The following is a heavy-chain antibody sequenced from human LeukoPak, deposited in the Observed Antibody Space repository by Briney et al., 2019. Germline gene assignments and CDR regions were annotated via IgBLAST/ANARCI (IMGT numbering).Heavy chain of an antibody. CDR2: ISGSGGST. V-gene: IGHV3-23*01. CDR1: GFTFSSCA. D-gene: IGHD2-2*01. Sequence: GGSLRLSCAASGFTFSSCAMSWVRQAPGKGLEWVSAISGSGGSTYYADSVKGRFTISRDNSKNTLYLQMNSLRAEDTAVYYCAKDLKEVVPAADCFDYWGQGTLVTVSS. J-gene: IGHJ4*02. CDR3: AKDLKEVVPAADCFDY.